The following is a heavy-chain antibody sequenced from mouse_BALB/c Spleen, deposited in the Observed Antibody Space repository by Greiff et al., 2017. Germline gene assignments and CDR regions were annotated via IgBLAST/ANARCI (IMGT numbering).Heavy chain of an antibody. CDR3: ARGSSGYYFDY. CDR1: GYTFTSYW. J-gene: IGHJ2*01. D-gene: IGHD3-1*01. CDR2: INPSTGYT. V-gene: IGHV1-7*01. Sequence: VQLQQSGAELAKPGASVKMSCKASGYTFTSYWMHWVKQRPGQGLEWIGYINPSTGYTEYNQKFKDKATLTADKSSSTAYMQLSSLTSEDSAVYYCARGSSGYYFDYWGQGTTLTVSS.